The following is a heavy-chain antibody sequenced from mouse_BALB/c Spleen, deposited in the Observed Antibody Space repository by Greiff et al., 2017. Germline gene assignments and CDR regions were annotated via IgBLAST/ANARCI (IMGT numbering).Heavy chain of an antibody. V-gene: IGHV1S81*02. CDR2: INPSNGRT. D-gene: IGHD4-1*01. Sequence: VQLQQPGAELVKPGASVKLSCKASGYTFTSYWMHWVKQRPGQGLEWIGEINPSNGRTNYNEKFKSKATLTVDKSSSTAYMQLSSLTSEDSAVYYCARWGWDEAMDYWGQGTSVTVAS. CDR1: GYTFTSYW. J-gene: IGHJ4*01. CDR3: ARWGWDEAMDY.